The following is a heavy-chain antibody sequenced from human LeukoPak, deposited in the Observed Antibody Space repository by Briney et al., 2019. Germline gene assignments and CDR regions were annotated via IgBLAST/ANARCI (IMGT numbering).Heavy chain of an antibody. CDR3: AKDGRFLEWLFGY. Sequence: GGSLRLSCAASGFTFTTAGMDWVRQAPGKGLEWVSAISGSGGSTYYADSVKGRFTISRDNSKNTLYLQMNSLRAEDTAVYYCAKDGRFLEWLFGYWGQGTLVTVSS. D-gene: IGHD3-3*01. CDR1: GFTFTTAG. J-gene: IGHJ4*02. CDR2: ISGSGGST. V-gene: IGHV3-23*01.